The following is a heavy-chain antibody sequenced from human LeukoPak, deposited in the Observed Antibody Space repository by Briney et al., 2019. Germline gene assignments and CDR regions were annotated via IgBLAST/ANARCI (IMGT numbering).Heavy chain of an antibody. CDR2: ISITSDYI. V-gene: IGHV3-21*01. Sequence: PGGSLRLSCAASGFTFSSYEMNWVRQAPGKGLEWVSSISITSDYIYYADSVKGRFTISRDNAKNSLYLQMNSLRAGDTAVYHCARDRSSGSHRVVTTFDIWGQGTMVTVSS. CDR1: GFTFSSYE. D-gene: IGHD1-26*01. J-gene: IGHJ3*02. CDR3: ARDRSSGSHRVVTTFDI.